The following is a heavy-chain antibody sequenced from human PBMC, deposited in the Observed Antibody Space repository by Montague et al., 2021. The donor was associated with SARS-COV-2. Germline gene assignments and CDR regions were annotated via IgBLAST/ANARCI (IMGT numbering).Heavy chain of an antibody. V-gene: IGHV3-74*01. CDR2: INSDGSST. D-gene: IGHD3-22*01. CDR1: GFTFRSYW. Sequence: SLRLSCPASGFTFRSYWMHWVRQAPGKGLVWVSRINSDGSSTTYADSVKGRFAISRDNAKNTLYSQMNSLRAEDTAVYYCARAPRRHYYDSTGFDAFDIWGQGTMVTVSS. CDR3: ARAPRRHYYDSTGFDAFDI. J-gene: IGHJ3*02.